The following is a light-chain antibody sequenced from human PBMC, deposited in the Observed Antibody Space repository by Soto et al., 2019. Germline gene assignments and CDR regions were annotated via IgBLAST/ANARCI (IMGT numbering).Light chain of an antibody. CDR2: DVS. J-gene: IGLJ2*01. CDR1: SSDIGVYNY. V-gene: IGLV2-14*01. Sequence: QSALTQPASVSGSPGQSITISCTGTSSDIGVYNYVSWYQQHPGKAPKLMIYDVSNRPSGVSNLFSGSKSGNTASLTISGLQAEDEADYYCSSYSDSGTVVFGGGTKVTVL. CDR3: SSYSDSGTVV.